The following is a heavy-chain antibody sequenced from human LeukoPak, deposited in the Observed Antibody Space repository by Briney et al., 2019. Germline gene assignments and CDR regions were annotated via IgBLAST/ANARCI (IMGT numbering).Heavy chain of an antibody. Sequence: SETLSLTCSVSGYSVSSGYYWGWVRQPPGKGLEWIGSSHHGGSRYYNSSLGSRVTISIDTSKNQFSLKLASVTAADTAVYYCARDSDYGDHGGDYWGQGILVTVSS. CDR2: SHHGGSR. CDR1: GYSVSSGYY. CDR3: ARDSDYGDHGGDY. V-gene: IGHV4-38-2*02. D-gene: IGHD4-17*01. J-gene: IGHJ4*02.